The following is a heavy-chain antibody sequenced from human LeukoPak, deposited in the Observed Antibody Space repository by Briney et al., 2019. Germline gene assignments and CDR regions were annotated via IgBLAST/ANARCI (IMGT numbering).Heavy chain of an antibody. CDR1: GYTLTELS. V-gene: IGHV1-24*01. Sequence: ASVKVSCKVSGYTLTELSMHWVRQAPGKGLEWMGGFDPEDGETIYAQKFQGRVTMTEDTSTDTAYMELSSLRSEHTAVYYCATAVVDGSGSYHGLDYWGQGTLVTVSS. J-gene: IGHJ4*02. CDR3: ATAVVDGSGSYHGLDY. D-gene: IGHD3-10*01. CDR2: FDPEDGET.